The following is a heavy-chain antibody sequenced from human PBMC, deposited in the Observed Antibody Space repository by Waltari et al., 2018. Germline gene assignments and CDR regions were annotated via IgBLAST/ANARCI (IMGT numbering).Heavy chain of an antibody. CDR3: ARDRGRGLYLDT. CDR2: VRGSGRT. CDR1: GDSMNYW. D-gene: IGHD2-15*01. V-gene: IGHV4-4*02. J-gene: IGHJ4*02. Sequence: QLQLQESGPGLVKPSGTLSLICAVSGDSMNYWWSWVRQPPGKGLEWIGQVRGSGRTNYNPSFASRVTISLDPSTHQFALKMTSATAADTALYYCARDRGRGLYLDTWGQGILVTVSP.